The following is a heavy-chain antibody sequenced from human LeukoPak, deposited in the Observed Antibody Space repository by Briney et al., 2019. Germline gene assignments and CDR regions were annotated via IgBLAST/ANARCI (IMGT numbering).Heavy chain of an antibody. J-gene: IGHJ4*02. V-gene: IGHV1-18*01. CDR2: ISAYNGNT. CDR1: GYTFTSYG. D-gene: IGHD6-19*01. Sequence: ASVKVSCKASGYTFTSYGISWVRKAPGQGLEWMGWISAYNGNTNYAQKLQGRVTMTTDTSTSTAYMELRSLRSDDTAVYYCAREYPLPSYSSGWSPTHRPDYWGQGTLVTVSS. CDR3: AREYPLPSYSSGWSPTHRPDY.